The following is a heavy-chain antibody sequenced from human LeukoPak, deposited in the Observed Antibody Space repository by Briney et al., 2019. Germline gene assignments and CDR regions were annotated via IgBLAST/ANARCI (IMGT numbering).Heavy chain of an antibody. CDR1: GGSFSGYY. Sequence: PSETLSLTCAVYGGSFSGYYWSWIRQPPGKGLEWIGEINHSGSTNYNPSLKSRVTISVDTSKNQFSLKLSSVTAADTAVYYCARRIYYYGSGSYPRKGGYFDYWGQGTLVTVSS. J-gene: IGHJ4*02. CDR3: ARRIYYYGSGSYPRKGGYFDY. D-gene: IGHD3-10*01. CDR2: INHSGST. V-gene: IGHV4-34*01.